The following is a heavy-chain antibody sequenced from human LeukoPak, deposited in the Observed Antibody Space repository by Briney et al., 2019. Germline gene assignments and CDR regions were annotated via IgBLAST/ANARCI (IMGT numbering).Heavy chain of an antibody. J-gene: IGHJ4*02. V-gene: IGHV1-18*01. CDR2: ISAHNGNT. CDR1: GYTFSSYG. D-gene: IGHD3-3*01. Sequence: ASVKVSCKASGYTFSSYGITWVRQAPGQGLEWMGWISAHNGNTNYAQNLQGRVTMTTDTSTSTAYMELRSLRSDDTAVYYCARGHSAIFGVVTSDYRGQGTLVTVSS. CDR3: ARGHSAIFGVVTSDY.